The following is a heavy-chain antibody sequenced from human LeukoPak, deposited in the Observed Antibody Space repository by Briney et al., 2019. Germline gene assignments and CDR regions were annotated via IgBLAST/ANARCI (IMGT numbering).Heavy chain of an antibody. CDR2: ISYDGVNK. CDR1: GFSFSTLS. D-gene: IGHD6-13*01. V-gene: IGHV3-30*03. CDR3: ARDHGIAAGFDP. J-gene: IGHJ5*02. Sequence: GGSLRLSCAASGFSFSTLSMHWVRQAPGKGLEWAAVISYDGVNKYFADSVMGRFTISRDNAKNSLYLQMNSLRAEDTAVYYCARDHGIAAGFDPWGQGTLVTVSS.